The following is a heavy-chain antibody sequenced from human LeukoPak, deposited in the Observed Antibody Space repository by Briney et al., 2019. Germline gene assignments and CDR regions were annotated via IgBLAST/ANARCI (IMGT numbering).Heavy chain of an antibody. CDR3: AKKPQIAYCGGDCYLGDY. V-gene: IGHV3-23*01. CDR2: FCGSGGST. Sequence: GSLILSCAASGFTLSNDGMSWVRQAPGKGEEAVVAFCGSGGSTYYANSVKGRFTISRDNSKNTLYLQMNSLRAEDTAVYYCAKKPQIAYCGGDCYLGDYWGQGTLVTVSS. D-gene: IGHD2-21*02. CDR1: GFTLSNDG. J-gene: IGHJ4*02.